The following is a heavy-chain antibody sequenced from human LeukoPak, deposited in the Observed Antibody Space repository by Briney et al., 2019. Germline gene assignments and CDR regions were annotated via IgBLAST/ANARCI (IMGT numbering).Heavy chain of an antibody. V-gene: IGHV1-3*01. Sequence: ASVKVSCKASGGTFSSYAISWVRQAPGQRLEWMGWINAGNGNTKYSQKFQGRVTITRDTSASTAYMELSSLRSEDTAVYYCAREGDSSGFDYWGQGTLVTVSS. D-gene: IGHD3-22*01. CDR2: INAGNGNT. J-gene: IGHJ4*02. CDR3: AREGDSSGFDY. CDR1: GGTFSSYA.